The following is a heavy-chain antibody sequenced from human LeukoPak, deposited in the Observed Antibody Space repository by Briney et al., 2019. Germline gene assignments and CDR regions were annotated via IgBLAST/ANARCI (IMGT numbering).Heavy chain of an antibody. D-gene: IGHD2-21*02. CDR2: ISYDGSNK. Sequence: PGGSLRLSCAASGFTFSSYGMHWVRQAPGKGLEWVAVISYDGSNKYYADSVKGRFTISRDNSKNTLYLQMNSLRAEDTAVYYCAKDLDLRCGGDCPIDYWGQGTLVTVSS. CDR1: GFTFSSYG. V-gene: IGHV3-30*18. J-gene: IGHJ4*02. CDR3: AKDLDLRCGGDCPIDY.